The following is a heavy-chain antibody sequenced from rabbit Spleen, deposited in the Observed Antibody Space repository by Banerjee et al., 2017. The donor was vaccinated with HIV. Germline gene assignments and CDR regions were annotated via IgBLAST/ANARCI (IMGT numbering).Heavy chain of an antibody. CDR2: IYPAKGST. J-gene: IGHJ3*01. D-gene: IGHD4-1*01. CDR1: GIDFTKYYV. V-gene: IGHV1S43*01. Sequence: QSLEESGGDLVKPGGSLTLSCKASGIDFTKYYVTWVRQAPGKGLEWIGIIYPAKGSTDYASWVNGRFTISSDNAQSTVDLKMTSLTAADTATYFCARAIVPWLGLTRLDLWGQGTLVTVS. CDR3: ARAIVPWLGLTRLDL.